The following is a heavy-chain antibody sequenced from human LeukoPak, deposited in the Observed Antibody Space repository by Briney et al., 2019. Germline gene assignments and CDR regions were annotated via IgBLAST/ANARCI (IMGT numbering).Heavy chain of an antibody. D-gene: IGHD3-22*01. CDR1: GYTFTSYD. V-gene: IGHV1-8*01. Sequence: GASVKVSCKASGYTFTSYDINWVRQATGQGLEWMGWMNPNSGNTGYAQKFQGRVTMTRNTSISTAYMELRSLRSDDTAVYYCARGPGGRSGYYPLEDYYYYYMDVWGKGTTVTVSS. J-gene: IGHJ6*03. CDR3: ARGPGGRSGYYPLEDYYYYYMDV. CDR2: MNPNSGNT.